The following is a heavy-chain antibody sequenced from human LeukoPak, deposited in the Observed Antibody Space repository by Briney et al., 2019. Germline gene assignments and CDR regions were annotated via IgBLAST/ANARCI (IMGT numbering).Heavy chain of an antibody. J-gene: IGHJ6*02. V-gene: IGHV4-39*07. CDR1: GGSISSYY. Sequence: PSETLSLTCTVSGGSISSYYWGWIRQPPGKGLEWIGSIYYSGSTYYNPSLKSRVTISVDTSKNQFSLKLSSVTAADTAVYYCASPIVVVPAAISYYYYYGMDVWGQGTTVTVSS. CDR3: ASPIVVVPAAISYYYYYGMDV. CDR2: IYYSGST. D-gene: IGHD2-2*02.